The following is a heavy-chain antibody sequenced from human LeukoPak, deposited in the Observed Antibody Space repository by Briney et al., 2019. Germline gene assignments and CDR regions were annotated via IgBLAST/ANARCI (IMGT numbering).Heavy chain of an antibody. J-gene: IGHJ6*02. D-gene: IGHD6-19*01. CDR1: GGSISSYY. V-gene: IGHV4-4*07. CDR3: ARLMAKYSSGWYGV. Sequence: SGTLSLTCTVSGGSISSYYWSWIRQPAGKGLEWIGRIYTSGSTNYNPSLKSRVTMSVDTSKNQFSLKLSSVTAADTAVYYCARLMAKYSSGWYGVWGQGTTVTVSS. CDR2: IYTSGST.